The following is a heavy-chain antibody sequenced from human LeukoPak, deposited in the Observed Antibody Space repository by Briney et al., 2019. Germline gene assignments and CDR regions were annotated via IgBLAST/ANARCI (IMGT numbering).Heavy chain of an antibody. Sequence: GGALRLSCAASGCTFISYVMSWVRQAPGKGLEWVSPISGSGGSTYYADSVKGRLAISRDNSKNTLYLQMNSLRAEDTAVYYCAKGSLVVVVAATDYWGQGNLVTVSS. CDR2: ISGSGGST. CDR1: GCTFISYV. D-gene: IGHD2-15*01. J-gene: IGHJ4*02. V-gene: IGHV3-23*01. CDR3: AKGSLVVVVAATDY.